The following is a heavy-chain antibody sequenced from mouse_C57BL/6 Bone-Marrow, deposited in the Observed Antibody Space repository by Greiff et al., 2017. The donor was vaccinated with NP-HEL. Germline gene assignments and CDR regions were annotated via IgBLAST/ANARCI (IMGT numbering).Heavy chain of an antibody. CDR1: GYTFTSYW. J-gene: IGHJ4*01. Sequence: QVQLQQPGAELVRPGTSVKLSCKASGYTFTSYWMHWVKQRPGQGLEWIGVIDPSDSYTNYNQKFKGKATLTVDTSSSTAYMQLSSLTSEDSAVYYCARHMNYYAMDYWGQGTSVTVSS. CDR3: ARHMNYYAMDY. CDR2: IDPSDSYT. V-gene: IGHV1-59*01. D-gene: IGHD2-3*01.